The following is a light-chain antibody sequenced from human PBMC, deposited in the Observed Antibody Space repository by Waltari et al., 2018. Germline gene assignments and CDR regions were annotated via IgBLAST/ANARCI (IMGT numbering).Light chain of an antibody. Sequence: CWASQEIRKYLAWYQQKPGQAPKLLIYQASIRETGIPDRFSGSGSGTEFSLTIRSLQPEDSAVYYCQQYDELPVTFGQGTKVEIK. CDR3: QQYDELPVT. CDR2: QAS. CDR1: QEIRKY. V-gene: IGKV3D-15*02. J-gene: IGKJ1*01.